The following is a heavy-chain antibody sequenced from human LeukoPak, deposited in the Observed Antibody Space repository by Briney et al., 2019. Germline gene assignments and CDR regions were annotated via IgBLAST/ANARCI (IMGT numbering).Heavy chain of an antibody. D-gene: IGHD3-9*01. CDR2: TRDKVNGYST. CDR1: GFTFSDYY. Sequence: GGSLRLSCAASGFTFSDYYMDWVRQAPGKGLEWVGRTRDKVNGYSTEYAASVKGRFTVSTDDSKNSVYLQMNSQKTEDTAVYYCARTSRDRTGHYNFDYWGQGTLVTVSS. V-gene: IGHV3-72*01. J-gene: IGHJ4*02. CDR3: ARTSRDRTGHYNFDY.